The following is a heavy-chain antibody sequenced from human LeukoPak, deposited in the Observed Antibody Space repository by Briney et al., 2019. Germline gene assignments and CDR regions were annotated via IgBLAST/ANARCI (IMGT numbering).Heavy chain of an antibody. CDR1: GFTFDDYA. CDR3: AKDITDYYGAFDI. V-gene: IGHV3-9*01. J-gene: IGHJ3*02. D-gene: IGHD3-10*01. CDR2: ISWNSGSI. Sequence: PGRSLRLSCAAPGFTFDDYAMHWVRQAPGKGLEWVSGISWNSGSIGYADSVKGRFTISRDNAKNSLYLQMNSLRAEDTALYYCAKDITDYYGAFDIWGQGTMVTVSS.